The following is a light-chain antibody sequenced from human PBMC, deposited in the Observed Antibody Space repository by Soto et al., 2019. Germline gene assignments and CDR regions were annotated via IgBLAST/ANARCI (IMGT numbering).Light chain of an antibody. V-gene: IGKV1-5*01. Sequence: DIKMYQSPSTLSASVGDRVTITCRASQSIYTWLAWYQQKPGKAPKSLIYDASRLESGVPSRFSGSGSGTEFTLTISSLQPDDFATYYCQQYITYSPVTFGGGTKVDIK. CDR2: DAS. J-gene: IGKJ4*01. CDR1: QSIYTW. CDR3: QQYITYSPVT.